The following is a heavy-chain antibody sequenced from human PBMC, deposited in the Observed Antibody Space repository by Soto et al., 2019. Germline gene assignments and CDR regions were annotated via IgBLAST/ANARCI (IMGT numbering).Heavy chain of an antibody. V-gene: IGHV1-2*04. CDR2: INPNSGGT. J-gene: IGHJ5*02. CDR1: GYTFTGYY. Sequence: QVQLVQSGAEVKKPGASVKVSCKASGYTFTGYYMHWVRQAPGQGLEWMGWINPNSGGTNYAQKFQGWVTMTRDTSPSTAYRELSRLRSDDTAVYYCARSSSMQYYYDSSGYYDHWCQGTLVPVSS. CDR3: ARSSSMQYYYDSSGYYDH. D-gene: IGHD3-22*01.